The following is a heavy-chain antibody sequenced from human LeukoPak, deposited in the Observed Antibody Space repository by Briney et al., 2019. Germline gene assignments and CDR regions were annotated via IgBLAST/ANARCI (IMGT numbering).Heavy chain of an antibody. J-gene: IGHJ6*02. CDR1: GFTFSNYW. Sequence: GGSLRLSCAASGFTFSNYWMTWVRQAPGKGLEWVANINRDGSERYYVDSVKGRFTISRDDAKSSLYLQMNSLRAEDTAVYYCARRNAMDVWGQGTTVIVSS. CDR3: ARRNAMDV. CDR2: INRDGSER. V-gene: IGHV3-7*03.